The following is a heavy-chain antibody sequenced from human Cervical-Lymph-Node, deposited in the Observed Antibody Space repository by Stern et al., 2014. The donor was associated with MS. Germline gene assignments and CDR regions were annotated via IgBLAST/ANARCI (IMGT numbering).Heavy chain of an antibody. CDR3: ATWGAGSSPPLFY. Sequence: QVQLVQSGSELKKPGASVKVSCKTSGYNLTTFAINWVRQAPGQGLEWIGWINTKTGNPTFAQGFTGRFVFSLDASINTAYLQIISLKAEDSAVYYCATWGAGSSPPLFYWGQGTLVTVSS. D-gene: IGHD6-6*01. CDR1: GYNLTTFA. J-gene: IGHJ4*02. CDR2: INTKTGNP. V-gene: IGHV7-4-1*02.